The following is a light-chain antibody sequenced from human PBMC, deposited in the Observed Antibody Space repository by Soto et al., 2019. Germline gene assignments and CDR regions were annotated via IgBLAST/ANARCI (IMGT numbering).Light chain of an antibody. Sequence: QLTQSPSSLSASMGDRVTITCRASQDISGYLAWYQQQPGKAPKLLIYAASTLHSGVPTRFSGSGSGTEFILPAARLQSEDFATYYCQHLAGTFGQGTKLEMK. V-gene: IGKV1-9*01. J-gene: IGKJ2*01. CDR1: QDISGY. CDR2: AAS. CDR3: QHLAGT.